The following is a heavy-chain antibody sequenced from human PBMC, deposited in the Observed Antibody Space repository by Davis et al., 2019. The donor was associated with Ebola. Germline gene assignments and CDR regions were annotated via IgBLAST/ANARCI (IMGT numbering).Heavy chain of an antibody. V-gene: IGHV3-48*01. CDR1: GFTFSSYS. CDR3: ARTIVVVTASINYFDY. Sequence: GESLKISCAASGFTFSSYSMNWVRQAPGKGLEWVSYISSSSSTMYYADSVKGRFTISRDNSKNTLYLQMNSLRAEDTAVYYCARTIVVVTASINYFDYWGQGTLVTVSS. D-gene: IGHD2-21*02. J-gene: IGHJ4*02. CDR2: ISSSSSTM.